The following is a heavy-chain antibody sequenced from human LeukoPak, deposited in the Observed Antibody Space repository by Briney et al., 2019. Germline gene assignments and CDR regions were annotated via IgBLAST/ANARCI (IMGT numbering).Heavy chain of an antibody. CDR2: RYSDGNT. CDR1: GFTVITND. V-gene: IGHV3-53*01. Sequence: SGGSLRLSCAASGFTVITNDMTWVRQAPGKGLEWVSVRYSDGNTKYADSVQGRFTISRDNSKNTLYLEMNSLSPDVTAVYYCARGVEPLAANTLAYWGQGTLVTVSS. D-gene: IGHD1-14*01. CDR3: ARGVEPLAANTLAY. J-gene: IGHJ4*02.